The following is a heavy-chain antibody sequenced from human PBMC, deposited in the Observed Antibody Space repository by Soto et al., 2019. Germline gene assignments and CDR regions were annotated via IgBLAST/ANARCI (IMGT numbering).Heavy chain of an antibody. J-gene: IGHJ4*02. CDR3: AKEGYDSSGSPLDY. Sequence: LRLSCAASGFTFCSYGMHWVRQAPGKGLEWVAVISYDGSNKYYADSVKGRFTISRDNSKNTLYLQMNSLRAEDTAVYYCAKEGYDSSGSPLDYWGQGTLVTVSS. V-gene: IGHV3-30*18. CDR1: GFTFCSYG. CDR2: ISYDGSNK. D-gene: IGHD3-22*01.